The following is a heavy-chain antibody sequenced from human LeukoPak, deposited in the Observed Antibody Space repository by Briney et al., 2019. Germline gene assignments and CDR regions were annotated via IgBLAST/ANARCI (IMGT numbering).Heavy chain of an antibody. Sequence: SETLSLTCTVSGGSISSSSYYWNWIRQPPGKGLEWIGEINHSGSTNHNPSLKRRVTISAHTSKNQFSLKLSSVTAADTAVYYCASRADGDYSIDYWGQGTLVTVSS. CDR3: ASRADGDYSIDY. CDR1: GGSISSSSYY. CDR2: INHSGST. V-gene: IGHV4-39*07. J-gene: IGHJ4*02. D-gene: IGHD4-17*01.